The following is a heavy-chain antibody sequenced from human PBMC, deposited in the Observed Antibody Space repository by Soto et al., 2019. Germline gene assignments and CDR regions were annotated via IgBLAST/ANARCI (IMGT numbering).Heavy chain of an antibody. J-gene: IGHJ6*02. V-gene: IGHV4-31*03. Sequence: SEPLALPCPVSGGSMSSGGYYWSWVRQNPRRGLEWIGNIYYSGNTYYNPSLKSRLTISVDTSKNQFSLNLSSVTAADTAVYYCARDRLMATAGTASHYFGLDVWGQGTTVTVSS. CDR2: IYYSGNT. CDR1: GGSMSSGGYY. CDR3: ARDRLMATAGTASHYFGLDV. D-gene: IGHD5-18*01.